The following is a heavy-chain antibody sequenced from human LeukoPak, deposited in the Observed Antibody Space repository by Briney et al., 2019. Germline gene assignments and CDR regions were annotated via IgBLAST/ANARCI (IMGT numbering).Heavy chain of an antibody. CDR3: ARHSAQPYAFGI. V-gene: IGHV4-59*08. CDR1: GGSISSYF. D-gene: IGHD1-26*01. J-gene: IGHJ3*02. CDR2: IYYSGST. Sequence: SETLSLTCTVSGGSISSYFWSWIRQPPGKGLEWIGYIYYSGSTNYTPSLKSRVTLSVDTSKNQFSLKLSSVTAADTAVYYCARHSAQPYAFGIWGQGTMVSVSS.